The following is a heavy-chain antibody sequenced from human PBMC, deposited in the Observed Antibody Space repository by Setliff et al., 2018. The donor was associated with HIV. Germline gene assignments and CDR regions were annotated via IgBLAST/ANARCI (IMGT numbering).Heavy chain of an antibody. V-gene: IGHV4-34*01. CDR1: GGSFSGYN. CDR3: ARSDILTGKIKSFDY. J-gene: IGHJ4*02. Sequence: PSETLSLTCAVYGGSFSGYNWSWIRQPPGKGLEWIGEINHSGSTNYNPSLKTRVTISVDTSKNQFSLKLSSVTAADTAVYFCARSDILTGKIKSFDYWGQGTLVTVSS. CDR2: INHSGST. D-gene: IGHD3-9*01.